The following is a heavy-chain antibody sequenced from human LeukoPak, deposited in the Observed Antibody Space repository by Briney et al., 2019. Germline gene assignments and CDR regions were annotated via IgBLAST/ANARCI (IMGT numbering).Heavy chain of an antibody. CDR1: GDSFSSNSAA. D-gene: IGHD6-19*01. CDR2: TDCSAKWYN. V-gene: IGHV6-1*01. Sequence: QTLSLTCAISGDSFSSNSAAWNWIGQSPGRDLEGLGRTDCSAKWYNNYAVSVKSRITINPDTSKNQFSLQLNSVTPEDTAVYYCASEDTAVARNRFDYWGQGTLVPVSS. CDR3: ASEDTAVARNRFDY. J-gene: IGHJ4*02.